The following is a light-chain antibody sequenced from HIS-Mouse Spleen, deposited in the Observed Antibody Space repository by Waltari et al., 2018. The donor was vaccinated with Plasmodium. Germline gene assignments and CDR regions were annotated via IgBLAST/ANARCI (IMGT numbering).Light chain of an antibody. CDR1: VLAKKY. V-gene: IGLV3-27*01. CDR3: YSAADNNLV. Sequence: SYELTQPSSVPVSPGQTARITCSGVVLAKKYARWFQQKPGQAPVLVIYKDSERPSGIPERFSGSSSGTTVTLTISGAQVEDEADYYCYSAADNNLVFGGGTKLTVL. J-gene: IGLJ3*02. CDR2: KDS.